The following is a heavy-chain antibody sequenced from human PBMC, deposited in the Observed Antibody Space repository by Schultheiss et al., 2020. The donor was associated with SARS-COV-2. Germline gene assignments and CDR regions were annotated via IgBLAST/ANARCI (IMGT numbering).Heavy chain of an antibody. V-gene: IGHV3-66*02. D-gene: IGHD4-23*01. Sequence: GGSLRLSCAASGFTFSSYAMSWVRQAPGKGLEWVSVIYGGGSTNYADSVKGRFTISRDNSKNTLYLQMNSLRAEDTAVYYCASYYGGNSGDAFDIWGQGTMVTVSS. CDR2: IYGGGST. J-gene: IGHJ3*02. CDR3: ASYYGGNSGDAFDI. CDR1: GFTFSSYA.